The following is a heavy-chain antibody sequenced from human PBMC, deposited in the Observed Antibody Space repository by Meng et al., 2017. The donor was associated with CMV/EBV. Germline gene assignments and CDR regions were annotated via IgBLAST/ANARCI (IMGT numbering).Heavy chain of an antibody. J-gene: IGHJ4*02. CDR1: GFTFRSYA. CDR3: ARVARGIAVAGFDY. V-gene: IGHV4-38-2*01. CDR2: IYHSGST. D-gene: IGHD6-19*01. Sequence: GSLRLSCAASGFTFRSYAMHWVRQAPGKGLEWIGSIYHSGSTYYNPSLKSRVTISVDTSKNQFSLKLSSVTAADTAVYYCARVARGIAVAGFDYWGQGTLVTVSS.